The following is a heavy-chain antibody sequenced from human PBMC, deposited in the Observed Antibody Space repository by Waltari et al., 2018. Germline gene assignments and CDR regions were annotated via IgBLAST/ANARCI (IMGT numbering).Heavy chain of an antibody. J-gene: IGHJ3*02. CDR3: AKDLTGWGAFDI. CDR2: LSGSDSLK. Sequence: EVQLLESGGDLVQPGGSLRLSCIASGFSFSNYDMNWGRQAPGKGREWGSLLSGSDSLKDYADSVKGRFTISRENSKNTLFLQMNSLRADDTAVYYCAKDLTGWGAFDIWGQGTMVTVSS. V-gene: IGHV3-23*01. CDR1: GFSFSNYD. D-gene: IGHD1-20*01.